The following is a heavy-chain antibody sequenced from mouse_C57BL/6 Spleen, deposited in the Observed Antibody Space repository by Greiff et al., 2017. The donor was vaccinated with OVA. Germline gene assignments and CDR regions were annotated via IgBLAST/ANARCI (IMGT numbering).Heavy chain of an antibody. CDR1: GYTFTSYW. Sequence: QVQLKQPGAELVKPGASVKLSCKASGYTFTSYWMNWVKQRPGQGLEWIGMIHPNSGSTNYNEKFKSKATLTVDKSSSTAYMQLSSLTSEDSAVYYCASSGSDWYFDVWGTGTTVTVSS. CDR2: IHPNSGST. J-gene: IGHJ1*03. D-gene: IGHD1-1*01. V-gene: IGHV1-64*01. CDR3: ASSGSDWYFDV.